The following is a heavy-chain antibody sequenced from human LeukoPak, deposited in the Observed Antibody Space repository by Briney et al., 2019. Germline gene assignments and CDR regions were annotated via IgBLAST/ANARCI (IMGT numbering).Heavy chain of an antibody. J-gene: IGHJ4*02. V-gene: IGHV3-23*01. CDR3: ATPPSSYYYFDY. Sequence: PGGSLRLSCAASGFTFSSYALTWGRQSPGKGMELVPIVIGNGDSTYYADSVKGRFTTSRANSKNTLYLQVSSLTAEATAVYYCATPPSSYYYFDYWGQGTLVTVSS. D-gene: IGHD3-22*01. CDR2: VIGNGDST. CDR1: GFTFSSYA.